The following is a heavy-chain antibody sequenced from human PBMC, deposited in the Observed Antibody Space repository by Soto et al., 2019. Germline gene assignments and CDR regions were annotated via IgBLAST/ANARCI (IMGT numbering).Heavy chain of an antibody. J-gene: IGHJ4*02. CDR3: AWRSSFTPFDY. Sequence: SETLSLTCAVSGYSISSGYYWGWIRQPPGKGLEWIGSIYHSGSTYYNPSLKSRVTISVDTSKNQFSLKLSSVTAADTAVYYCAWRSSFTPFDYWGQGTLVTVSS. V-gene: IGHV4-38-2*01. CDR2: IYHSGST. CDR1: GYSISSGYY. D-gene: IGHD6-13*01.